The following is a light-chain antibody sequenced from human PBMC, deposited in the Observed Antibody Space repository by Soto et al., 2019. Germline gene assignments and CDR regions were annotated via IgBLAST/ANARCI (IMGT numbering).Light chain of an antibody. CDR1: QSVTSNY. Sequence: EIVLTQSPGTLSLSPGERATLSCRASQSVTSNYLAWYQQKPGQAPRLLIFGASIRATGIPDRFNGSGSGTDFTLTISRLEPEDFAVYHCQQYGRSQTTFGQGTKVEIK. V-gene: IGKV3-20*01. CDR3: QQYGRSQTT. CDR2: GAS. J-gene: IGKJ1*01.